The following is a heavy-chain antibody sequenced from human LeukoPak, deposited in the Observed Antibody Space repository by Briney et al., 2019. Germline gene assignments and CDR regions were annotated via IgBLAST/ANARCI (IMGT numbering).Heavy chain of an antibody. Sequence: GASVKVSCKASGYTFTSYGIIWVRQAPGQGLEWMGWISAYNGNTNYAQKLQGRVTMTTDTSTSTAYMELRGLRSDDTAVYYCARVGGRRGYSGYGRGDKKYYFDYWGQGTLVTVSS. D-gene: IGHD5-12*01. CDR1: GYTFTSYG. CDR3: ARVGGRRGYSGYGRGDKKYYFDY. J-gene: IGHJ4*02. V-gene: IGHV1-18*01. CDR2: ISAYNGNT.